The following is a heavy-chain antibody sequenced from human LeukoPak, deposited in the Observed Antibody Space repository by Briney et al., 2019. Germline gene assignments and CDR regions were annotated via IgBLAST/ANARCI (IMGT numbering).Heavy chain of an antibody. CDR2: ISSSTSAI. J-gene: IGHJ4*02. D-gene: IGHD4-11*01. CDR3: ARDDDYSNCEFDY. Sequence: TGGSLRLFCAASGFTFSNYSMNWVRQAPGKGLEWLSYISSSTSAIYYADSVKGRFTISRDNAKNSLYLQMNSLRAEDTAVYYCARDDDYSNCEFDYWGQGTLVTVSS. CDR1: GFTFSNYS. V-gene: IGHV3-48*01.